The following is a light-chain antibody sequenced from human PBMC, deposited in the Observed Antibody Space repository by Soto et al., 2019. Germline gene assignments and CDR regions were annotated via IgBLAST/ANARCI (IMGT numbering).Light chain of an antibody. CDR3: QQRSNWPPKIT. V-gene: IGKV3-11*01. CDR1: QSVSIH. J-gene: IGKJ5*01. Sequence: ETVMTQSPCTLSGSVGERATLSWRASQSVSIHLAWYQQKPGQAPRLLIYDASNRATGIPARFSGSGSETDFTLNISSLEPEDFAVYYCQQRSNWPPKITFGQGTRLEIK. CDR2: DAS.